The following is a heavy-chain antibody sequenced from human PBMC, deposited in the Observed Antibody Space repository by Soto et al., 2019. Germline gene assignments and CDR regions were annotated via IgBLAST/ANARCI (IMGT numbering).Heavy chain of an antibody. D-gene: IGHD3-10*01. CDR1: GYNFISHH. J-gene: IGHJ5*02. CDR3: ARDGVLWFGELSWFDP. V-gene: IGHV1-18*04. Sequence: ASVKVSCKASGYNFISHHIHWVRQAPGQGLEWMGFINPFDGSTTHAQKLQGRVTMTTDTSTSTAYMELRSLRSDDTAVYYCARDGVLWFGELSWFDPWGQGTLVTVSS. CDR2: INPFDGST.